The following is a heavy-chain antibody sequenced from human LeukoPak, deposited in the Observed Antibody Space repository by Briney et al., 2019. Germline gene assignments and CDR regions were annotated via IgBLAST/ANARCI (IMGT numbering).Heavy chain of an antibody. CDR3: VRELAEATTPDY. Sequence: GGSLRLSCAASGFTFSDYYMSWIRQAPGKGLEWVSYISSSGYTTYYADSVKGRFTISRDNAKNSLYLQMDSLRAEETAVYYCVRELAEATTPDYWGQGTLVTVSS. V-gene: IGHV3-11*04. D-gene: IGHD1-26*01. J-gene: IGHJ4*02. CDR1: GFTFSDYY. CDR2: ISSSGYTT.